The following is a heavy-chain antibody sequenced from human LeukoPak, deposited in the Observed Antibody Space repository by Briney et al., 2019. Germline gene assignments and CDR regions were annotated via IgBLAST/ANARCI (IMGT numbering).Heavy chain of an antibody. D-gene: IGHD4-17*01. Sequence: PGGSLRLSCAASGFTFSSYAMSWVRQAPGKGLEWVSAINGSGGSTYYADSVKGRFTISRDNSKNTLYLQMNSLRAEDTAVYYCARGVYGDYAPDYWGQGTLVTVSS. J-gene: IGHJ4*02. CDR1: GFTFSSYA. V-gene: IGHV3-23*01. CDR2: INGSGGST. CDR3: ARGVYGDYAPDY.